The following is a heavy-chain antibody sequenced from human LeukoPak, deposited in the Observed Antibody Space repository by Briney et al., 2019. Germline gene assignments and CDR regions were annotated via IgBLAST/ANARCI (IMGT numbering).Heavy chain of an antibody. CDR1: GFTFSSYA. CDR2: ISGSGGST. J-gene: IGHJ4*02. Sequence: GGSLRLSCAASGFTFSSYAMSWVRQAPGKGLEWVSAISGSGGSTYYADSVKGRFTISRDNSKNTLYVQVNSLGTEDTAAYYCAKGSYYDSSGSFYFDYWGQGTLVTVSS. D-gene: IGHD3-22*01. CDR3: AKGSYYDSSGSFYFDY. V-gene: IGHV3-23*01.